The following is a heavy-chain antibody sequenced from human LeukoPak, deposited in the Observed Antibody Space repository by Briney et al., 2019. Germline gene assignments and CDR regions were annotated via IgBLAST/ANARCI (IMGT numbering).Heavy chain of an antibody. J-gene: IGHJ4*02. D-gene: IGHD3-22*01. V-gene: IGHV4-39*01. Sequence: SETLSLTCTVSGGSISSDDYYWGWIRQPPGKGLEWIGSIYYSGSTYYNPSLKSRVTISVDTSKNQFSLKLSSVTAADTAVYYCARHTLYYYDSSGYPSYFDYWGQGTLVTVSS. CDR3: ARHTLYYYDSSGYPSYFDY. CDR2: IYYSGST. CDR1: GGSISSDDYY.